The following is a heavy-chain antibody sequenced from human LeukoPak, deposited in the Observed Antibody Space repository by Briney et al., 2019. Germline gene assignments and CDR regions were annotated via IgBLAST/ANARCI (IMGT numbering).Heavy chain of an antibody. D-gene: IGHD5-12*01. CDR3: ARDRESGRGYNGMDV. CDR1: GFTVSSNY. CDR2: ISSSSSYI. V-gene: IGHV3-21*01. Sequence: PGGSLRLSCAASGFTVSSNYMSWVRQAPGKGLEWVSSISSSSSYIYYADSVKGRFTISRDNAKNSLYLQMNSLRAEDTAVYYCARDRESGRGYNGMDVWGQGTTVTVSS. J-gene: IGHJ6*02.